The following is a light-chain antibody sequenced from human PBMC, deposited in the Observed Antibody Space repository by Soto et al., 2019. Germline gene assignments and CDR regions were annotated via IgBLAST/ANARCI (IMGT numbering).Light chain of an antibody. CDR1: SSDVGAYDY. J-gene: IGLJ1*01. V-gene: IGLV2-8*01. Sequence: QSVLTQPPSASGSPGQSVTISCTGTSSDVGAYDYVSWYQQHPGKAPKLMIYEINKRPSGVPDRFSGSKSGNTASLTVSALQAEDEADYYCSSYTDRNNLVFGTGTKV. CDR3: SSYTDRNNLV. CDR2: EIN.